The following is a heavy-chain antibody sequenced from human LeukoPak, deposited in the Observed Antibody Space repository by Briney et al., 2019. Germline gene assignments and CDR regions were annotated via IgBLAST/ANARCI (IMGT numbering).Heavy chain of an antibody. J-gene: IGHJ6*03. CDR3: ARVLMTTVTTLYMDV. V-gene: IGHV4-34*01. CDR2: INHSGST. Sequence: SETLSLTCAAYGGSFSGYYWSWIRQPPGKGLEWIGEINHSGSTNYNPSLKSRVTISVDTSKNQFSLKLSSVAAADTAVYYCARVLMTTVTTLYMDVWGKGTTVTVSS. D-gene: IGHD4-11*01. CDR1: GGSFSGYY.